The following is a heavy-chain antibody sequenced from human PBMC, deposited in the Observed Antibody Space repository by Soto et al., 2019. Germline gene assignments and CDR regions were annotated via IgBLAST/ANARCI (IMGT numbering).Heavy chain of an antibody. CDR3: ANGGLDDYYHYGRDV. V-gene: IGHV3-23*01. Sequence: PGEYLRHSCAASGFTFSNFSMNWVRQPPGKGLEWVSGISGSGGRTYYADSVKGRFTISRDNSKNTLYLQMSGLRAEDTALYYCANGGLDDYYHYGRDVWGQGASDTVS. D-gene: IGHD3-16*01. CDR2: ISGSGGRT. CDR1: GFTFSNFS. J-gene: IGHJ6*02.